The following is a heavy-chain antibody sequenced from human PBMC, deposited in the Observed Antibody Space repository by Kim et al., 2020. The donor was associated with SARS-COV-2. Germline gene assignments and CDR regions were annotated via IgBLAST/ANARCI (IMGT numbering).Heavy chain of an antibody. CDR2: IDRDGSTT. V-gene: IGHV3-74*01. CDR3: ARGYGFWSGYEF. CDR1: GFTFSDYW. D-gene: IGHD3-3*01. Sequence: GGSLRLSCAASGFTFSDYWMHWVRQAPGKGLVWVSHIDRDGSTTTYADSVKGRFTISRDNAKNTLFLQMNSLRAEDTAVYYCARGYGFWSGYEFWGQGTLVTVSS. J-gene: IGHJ4*02.